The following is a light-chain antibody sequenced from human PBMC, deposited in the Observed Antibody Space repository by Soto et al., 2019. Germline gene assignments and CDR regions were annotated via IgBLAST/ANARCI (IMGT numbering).Light chain of an antibody. CDR2: GAS. CDR1: QGISSN. J-gene: IGKJ1*01. V-gene: IGKV3-15*01. CDR3: QQYNNWPPWT. Sequence: EIVMTQSPATLSVSPGERATLSCRASQGISSNLAWYQQKPGQAPRLLINGASTRATGVPARFSGSGSGTEFTLTISSLQSEDFAVYYCQQYNNWPPWTFGQGTKVDIK.